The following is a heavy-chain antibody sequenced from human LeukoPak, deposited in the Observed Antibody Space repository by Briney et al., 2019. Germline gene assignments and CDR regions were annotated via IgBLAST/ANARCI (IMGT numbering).Heavy chain of an antibody. CDR1: GFTFSSYS. V-gene: IGHV3-21*01. J-gene: IGHJ3*02. Sequence: GGSLRLSCAASGFTFSSYSMNWVRQAPGKGLEWVSSISSSNSYIYYADSVKGRFTISRDNAKNSLYLQMNSLRAEDTAVYYCARKKMATIDYDAFDIWGQGTMVTVSS. CDR3: ARKKMATIDYDAFDI. CDR2: ISSSNSYI. D-gene: IGHD5-24*01.